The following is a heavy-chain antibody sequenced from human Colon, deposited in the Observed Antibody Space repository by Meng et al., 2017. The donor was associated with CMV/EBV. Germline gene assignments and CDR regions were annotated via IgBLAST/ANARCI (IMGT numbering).Heavy chain of an antibody. CDR3: GRDRDINA. J-gene: IGHJ5*01. D-gene: IGHD3-9*01. V-gene: IGHV3-48*03. Sequence: GESLKISCVTSGFNFSFYEMTWVRQAPGKGLEWISYITSSGRTKYYADSVRGRFTVSRDNAKNSLFLQMNSLRAEDTAAYYCGRDRDINAWGRGTLVTVS. CDR1: GFNFSFYE. CDR2: ITSSGRTK.